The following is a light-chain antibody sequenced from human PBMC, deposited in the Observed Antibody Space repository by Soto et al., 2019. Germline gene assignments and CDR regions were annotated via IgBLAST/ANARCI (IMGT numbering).Light chain of an antibody. CDR3: QQPYSIHRT. CDR2: SAS. J-gene: IGKJ4*01. V-gene: IGKV1-12*01. CDR1: QGISSW. Sequence: DIQMTQSPSSVSASVGDRVTITCRASQGISSWLAWYQQKPGKAPKLLIYSASSLQSGVPSRFSGSGSGTDFTPIISSLRPEDFSANYYQQPYSIHRTFGRGTKVEIK.